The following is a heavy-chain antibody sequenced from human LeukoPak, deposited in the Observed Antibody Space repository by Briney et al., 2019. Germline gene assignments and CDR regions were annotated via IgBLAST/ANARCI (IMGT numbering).Heavy chain of an antibody. V-gene: IGHV1-69*13. CDR3: ASGDFWSGPARNYFDY. CDR2: IIPVFPTA. Sequence: ASVKVSCKASGGTFSGYAISWVRQAPGQGLEWMGGIIPVFPTAKYAQRFQDRVTITADESTRTAYMELSSLRSEDTAVYFCASGDFWSGPARNYFDYWGQGTLVTVSS. D-gene: IGHD3-3*01. CDR1: GGTFSGYA. J-gene: IGHJ4*02.